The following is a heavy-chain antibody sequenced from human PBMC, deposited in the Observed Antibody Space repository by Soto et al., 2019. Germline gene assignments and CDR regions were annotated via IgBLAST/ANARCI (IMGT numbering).Heavy chain of an antibody. D-gene: IGHD2-2*03. CDR3: ARLNGYFVSTKCHGYYGMDV. V-gene: IGHV4-30-2*01. CDR1: GGSISSGGYS. J-gene: IGHJ6*02. CDR2: IFHSGST. Sequence: PSETLSLACAVSGGSISSGGYSWSWLRQPPGKGLEWIGSIFHSGSTYYNPSLKSRVTISVDGSKNDFSLGLNSVTAADTAVYYCARLNGYFVSTKCHGYYGMDVWAQRTTVTVSS.